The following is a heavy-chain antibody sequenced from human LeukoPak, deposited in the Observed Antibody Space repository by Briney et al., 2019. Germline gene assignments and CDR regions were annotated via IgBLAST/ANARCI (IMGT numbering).Heavy chain of an antibody. CDR1: GYIYTSYW. D-gene: IGHD5-24*01. V-gene: IGHV5-51*01. CDR3: ARLGSRHGYNLGDL. J-gene: IGHJ5*02. CDR2: IYPGDSDT. Sequence: GESLKISCNSSGYIYTSYWIGWVRQIPGKGLEWMGIIYPGDSDTRYSPSFPGQVTISADKSISTAYLQWSSLKASDTAMYHCARLGSRHGYNLGDLWGEGTLVSVSA.